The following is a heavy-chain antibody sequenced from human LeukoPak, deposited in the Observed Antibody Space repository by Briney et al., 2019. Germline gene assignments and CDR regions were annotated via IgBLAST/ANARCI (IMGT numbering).Heavy chain of an antibody. V-gene: IGHV1-2*02. D-gene: IGHD3-16*02. CDR1: GYTFTGYY. J-gene: IGHJ6*02. Sequence: ASVTVSCKASGYTFTGYYMHWVRQAPGQGLEWMGWINPNSGGTNYAQKFQGRVTMTRDTSISTAYMELSRLRSDDTAVYYCARSLYTCPGSSCNYGMDVWGQGTTVTVSS. CDR3: ARSLYTCPGSSCNYGMDV. CDR2: INPNSGGT.